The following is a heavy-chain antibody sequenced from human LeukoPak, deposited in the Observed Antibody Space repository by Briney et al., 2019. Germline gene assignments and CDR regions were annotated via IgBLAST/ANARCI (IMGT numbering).Heavy chain of an antibody. Sequence: PGGSLRLSCAASGFTFNTYEMNWVRQAPGKGQEWVSYINSGGSTIYYADSVKGRFSISRDNAKNSLYLQMNSLRAEDTAVYYCARGLNSGAGNYRGQGTLVTVSS. CDR3: ARGLNSGAGNY. V-gene: IGHV3-48*03. D-gene: IGHD6-13*01. CDR1: GFTFNTYE. CDR2: INSGGSTI. J-gene: IGHJ4*02.